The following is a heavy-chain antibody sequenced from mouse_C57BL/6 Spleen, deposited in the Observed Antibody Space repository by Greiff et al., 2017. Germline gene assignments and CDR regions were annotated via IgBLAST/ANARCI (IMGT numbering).Heavy chain of an antibody. CDR2: IDPETGGT. Sequence: QVQLQQSGAELVRPGASVTLSCKASGYTFTDYEMHWVKQTPVPGLEWIGAIDPETGGTAYNQKFKGKAILTADKSSSTAYMELRSLTSADSAVYYCTDDAYWGQGTLVTVSA. J-gene: IGHJ3*01. V-gene: IGHV1-15*01. CDR3: TDDAY. D-gene: IGHD2-12*01. CDR1: GYTFTDYE.